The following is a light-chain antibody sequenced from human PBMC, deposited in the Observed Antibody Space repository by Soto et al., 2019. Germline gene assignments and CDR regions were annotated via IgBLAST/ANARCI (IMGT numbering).Light chain of an antibody. CDR3: QQSGSSPKT. CDR1: QSVSSNY. Sequence: EIVLTQSPGTLSLSPGERATLSCRASQSVSSNYLAWFQQKPGQAPRLLIYTASSRATGIPDRFSGSGSGTDFTLTISRLEPEDFAVYYCQQSGSSPKTFGQGTKVEI. V-gene: IGKV3-20*01. CDR2: TAS. J-gene: IGKJ1*01.